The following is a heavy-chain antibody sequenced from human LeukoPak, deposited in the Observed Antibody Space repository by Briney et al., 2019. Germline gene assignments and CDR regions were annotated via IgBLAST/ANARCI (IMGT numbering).Heavy chain of an antibody. CDR3: ARGPYYYDSSGYWHYFDY. Sequence: AGGSLRLSCAASGFTLSNYWMSWVRQAPGKGLEWVANIKQDGSEKYYVDSVKGRFTISRDNAKNSLYLQMNSLRAEDTAVYYCARGPYYYDSSGYWHYFDYWGQGTLVTVSS. CDR1: GFTLSNYW. J-gene: IGHJ4*02. D-gene: IGHD3-22*01. V-gene: IGHV3-7*01. CDR2: IKQDGSEK.